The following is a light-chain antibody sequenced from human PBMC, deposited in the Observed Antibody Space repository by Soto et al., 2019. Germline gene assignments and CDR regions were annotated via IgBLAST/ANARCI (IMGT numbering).Light chain of an antibody. CDR1: QSIRY. CDR2: AAS. Sequence: IQMTQSPSSLSASVGDRVTITCRASQSIRYLNWYQQKPGKGPELLIYAASSLQSGVPSRFSGSGSGTDFTLTISSLQPEDSATYYCQQSYSSPAFGQGTRLEIK. CDR3: QQSYSSPA. J-gene: IGKJ5*01. V-gene: IGKV1-39*01.